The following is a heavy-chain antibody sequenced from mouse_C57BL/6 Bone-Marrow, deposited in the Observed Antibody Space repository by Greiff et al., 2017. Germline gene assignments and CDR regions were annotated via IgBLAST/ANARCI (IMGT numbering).Heavy chain of an antibody. CDR2: FHPNSGST. CDR3: IYDGYYRGFFAY. CDR1: AYPFTSYW. J-gene: IGHJ3*01. Sequence: LRQLGPKLVNPGPSVRCSSKPLAYPFTSYWRHWLKRGPGQGLEWIGMFHPNSGSTNYNEKFKSKATLTVDKSSSTAYMQLSSLTSEDSAVYYCIYDGYYRGFFAYWGQGTLVTVSA. V-gene: IGHV1-64*01. D-gene: IGHD2-3*01.